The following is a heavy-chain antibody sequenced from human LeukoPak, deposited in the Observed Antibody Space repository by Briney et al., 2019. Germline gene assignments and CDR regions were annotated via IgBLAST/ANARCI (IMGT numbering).Heavy chain of an antibody. D-gene: IGHD3-22*01. Sequence: GESLKISFKGSGYSFTSYWIGWVRQMPGKGLEWMGIFYPGDSDTTYSPSFQGQVTISADKSISTAYLQWSSLKPSDTPMYYCASSITMIDPYYFDYWGERTLVTVSS. CDR1: GYSFTSYW. CDR3: ASSITMIDPYYFDY. V-gene: IGHV5-51*01. J-gene: IGHJ4*02. CDR2: FYPGDSDT.